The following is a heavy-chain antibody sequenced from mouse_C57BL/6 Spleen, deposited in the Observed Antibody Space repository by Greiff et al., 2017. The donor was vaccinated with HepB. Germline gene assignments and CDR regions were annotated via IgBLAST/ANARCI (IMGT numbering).Heavy chain of an antibody. CDR2: INYDGSST. CDR1: GFTFSDYY. D-gene: IGHD3-2*02. J-gene: IGHJ2*01. V-gene: IGHV5-16*01. Sequence: EVMLVESEGGLVQPGSSMKLSCTASGFTFSDYYMAWVRQVPEKGLEWVANINYDGSSTYYLDSLKSRFIISRDNAKNILYLQMSSLKSEDTATYYCASESSGSYYFDYWGQGTTLTVSS. CDR3: ASESSGSYYFDY.